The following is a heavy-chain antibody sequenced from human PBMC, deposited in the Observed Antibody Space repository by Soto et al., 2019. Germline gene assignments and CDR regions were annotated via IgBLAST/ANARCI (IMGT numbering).Heavy chain of an antibody. CDR2: FYFTGTT. Sequence: PSATLSPTCTVSGASITSRSYYWSWIRQPPGKGLEWIGYFYFTGTTKYNPSLESRVTISADTSKNQFSLNLTSVTAADTAVYYCARISYWVKDYWGXGALVKVS. J-gene: IGHJ4*01. D-gene: IGHD2-8*02. CDR3: ARISYWVKDY. CDR1: GASITSRSYY. V-gene: IGHV4-61*01.